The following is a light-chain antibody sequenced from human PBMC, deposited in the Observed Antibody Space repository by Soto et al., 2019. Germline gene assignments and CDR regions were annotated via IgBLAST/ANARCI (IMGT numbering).Light chain of an antibody. CDR2: EVS. Sequence: QSALTQPASVSGSPGQSITISCTGTSSDVGGYNYVSWYQQHPGKAPKLIIYEVSDRPSGVSNRFSGSKSGSTASLTISGLQAEDDAVYYCCSHSASIHWVFGGGTKLTVL. V-gene: IGLV2-14*01. CDR3: CSHSASIHWV. J-gene: IGLJ3*02. CDR1: SSDVGGYNY.